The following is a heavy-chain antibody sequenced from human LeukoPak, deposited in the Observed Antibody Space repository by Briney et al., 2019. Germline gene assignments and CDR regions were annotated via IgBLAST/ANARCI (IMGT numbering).Heavy chain of an antibody. CDR2: IYYSGST. D-gene: IGHD3-3*01. J-gene: IGHJ3*02. CDR3: ARSITIFGGGAFDI. V-gene: IGHV4-59*12. Sequence: SATLSLTCTVSGGSISSYYWSWIRPPPGKGLEWIGYIYYSGSTNYNPSLKSRVTISVDTSKNQFSLKLSSVTAADTAVYYCARSITIFGGGAFDIWGQGTMVTVSS. CDR1: GGSISSYY.